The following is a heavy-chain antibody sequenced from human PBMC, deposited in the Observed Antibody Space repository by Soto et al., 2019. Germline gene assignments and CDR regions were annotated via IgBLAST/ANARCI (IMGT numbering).Heavy chain of an antibody. J-gene: IGHJ6*03. D-gene: IGHD3-10*01. CDR1: GYTFTSYD. CDR2: MDPNSGNT. V-gene: IGHV1-8*01. Sequence: QVQLVQSGAEVKKPGALVKVSCKASGYTFTSYDINWVRQATGQGREWMGWMDPNSGNTGYAQKFQGSVTMTRNTSISTAYRELSSLRLEDTAVYYCARGRITMVRGVIKTGYYYMDVWGKGTTVTVSS. CDR3: ARGRITMVRGVIKTGYYYMDV.